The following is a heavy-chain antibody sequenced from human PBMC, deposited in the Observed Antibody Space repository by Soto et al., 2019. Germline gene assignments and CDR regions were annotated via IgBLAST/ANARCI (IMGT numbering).Heavy chain of an antibody. CDR3: ARDGYTRPDY. D-gene: IGHD3-16*02. J-gene: IGHJ4*02. V-gene: IGHV1-18*01. CDR2: TSSYNGHT. CDR1: GYTFTTYG. Sequence: ASVKVSCKASGYTFTTYGISWVRQAPGLGLEWMGWTSSYNGHTNCAQKFQGRVTMSTDTSTSTAYMELRGLTSDDSAVYYCARDGYTRPDYWGLGTLVTVSS.